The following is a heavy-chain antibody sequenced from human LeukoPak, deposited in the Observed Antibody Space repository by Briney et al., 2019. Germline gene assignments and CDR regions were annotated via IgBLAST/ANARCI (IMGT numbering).Heavy chain of an antibody. V-gene: IGHV4-4*07. CDR3: ARGIVVVPAAIGYMDV. CDR2: IYTSGST. D-gene: IGHD2-2*01. J-gene: IGHJ6*03. CDR1: GGSISSYY. Sequence: PSETLSLTCTVSGGSISSYYWSWIRQPAGKGLEWIGRIYTSGSTNYNPSLKSRVTMSVDTSKNQFSLKLSSVTAADTAVYYCARGIVVVPAAIGYMDVWGKGTTVTVSS.